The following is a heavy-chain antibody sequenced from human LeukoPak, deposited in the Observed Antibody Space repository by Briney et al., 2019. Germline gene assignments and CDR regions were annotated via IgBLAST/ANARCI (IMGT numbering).Heavy chain of an antibody. CDR3: ARAPRVRGVIHYYYGMDV. CDR1: GGTFSSYA. Sequence: SVKVSCKATGGTFSSYAISWVRQAPGQGLEWMGGIIPIFGTANYAQKFQGRVTITADKSTSTAYMELSSLRSEDTAVYYCARAPRVRGVIHYYYGMDVWGKGTTVTVSS. J-gene: IGHJ6*04. CDR2: IIPIFGTA. D-gene: IGHD3-10*01. V-gene: IGHV1-69*06.